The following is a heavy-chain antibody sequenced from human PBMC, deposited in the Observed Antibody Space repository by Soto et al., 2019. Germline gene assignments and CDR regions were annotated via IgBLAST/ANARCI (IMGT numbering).Heavy chain of an antibody. Sequence: QVQLQESGPGLVKPSQTLSLTCSVSGGSITSGGYSWTWIRHQPGKALQWIGYVFDSGKTYYNPSLKGRLTISVDTAKNLFSLELSSVTAADTAVYFCVRGSGYYRNFDSWGQGTLVSVSS. CDR1: GGSITSGGYS. V-gene: IGHV4-31*02. J-gene: IGHJ4*02. CDR2: VFDSGKT. CDR3: VRGSGYYRNFDS. D-gene: IGHD3-3*01.